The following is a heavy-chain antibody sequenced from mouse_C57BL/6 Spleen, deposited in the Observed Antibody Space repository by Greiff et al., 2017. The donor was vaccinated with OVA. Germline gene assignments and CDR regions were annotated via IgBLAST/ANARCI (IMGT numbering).Heavy chain of an antibody. Sequence: VQLQQSGPELVKPGASVKISCKASGYAFSSSWMNWVKQRPGKGLEWIGRIYPGDGDTNYNGKFKGKATLTADKSSSTAYMQLSSLTSEDSAVYFCARRGQRWWFDVWGTGTTVTVSS. CDR2: IYPGDGDT. CDR1: GYAFSSSW. J-gene: IGHJ1*03. CDR3: ARRGQRWWFDV. V-gene: IGHV1-82*01. D-gene: IGHD1-1*02.